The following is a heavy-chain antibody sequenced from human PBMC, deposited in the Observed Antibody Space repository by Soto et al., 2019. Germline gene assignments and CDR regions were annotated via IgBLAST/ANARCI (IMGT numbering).Heavy chain of an antibody. V-gene: IGHV4-34*01. J-gene: IGHJ5*02. D-gene: IGHD3-10*01. CDR1: GGSISSYY. CDR3: ARVSLLWFGDPIKGWFDP. CDR2: VNHSGSP. Sequence: SETLSLTCTVSGGSISSYYWIWIRQPPGKGLEWIGEVNHSGSPTYNPSLKSRVTISVDRSKNQFSLKLSSVTAADTAVYYCARVSLLWFGDPIKGWFDPWGQGTLVTVSS.